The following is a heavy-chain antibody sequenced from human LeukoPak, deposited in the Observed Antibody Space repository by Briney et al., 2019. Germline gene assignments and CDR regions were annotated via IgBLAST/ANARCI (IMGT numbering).Heavy chain of an antibody. J-gene: IGHJ6*02. CDR2: ISYDGSNK. D-gene: IGHD5-24*01. CDR1: GFTFSSYG. V-gene: IGHV3-30*03. Sequence: GGSLRLSCAASGFTFSSYGMHWVRQAPGKGLEWVAVISYDGSNKYYADSVKGRFTISRDNAKNSLYLQMNSLRAEDTAVYYCARDRPAIRWLPYYYYGMDVWGQGTTVTVSS. CDR3: ARDRPAIRWLPYYYYGMDV.